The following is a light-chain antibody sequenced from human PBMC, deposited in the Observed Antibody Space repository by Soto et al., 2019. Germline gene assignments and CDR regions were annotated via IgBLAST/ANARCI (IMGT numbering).Light chain of an antibody. J-gene: IGKJ2*01. CDR3: QQYNSYPYT. CDR1: QSISSW. V-gene: IGKV1-5*01. Sequence: DIQMTQSPSTLSASVGDRVTITCRASQSISSWLAWYQQKPGKAPKLLIYDASSLESGVPSRFSGSGSGTEFNLTISSLQPDDFATYYCQQYNSYPYTFGQGNKLEIK. CDR2: DAS.